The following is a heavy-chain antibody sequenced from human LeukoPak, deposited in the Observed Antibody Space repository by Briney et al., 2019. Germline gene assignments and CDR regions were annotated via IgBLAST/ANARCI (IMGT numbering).Heavy chain of an antibody. CDR1: GGSISSYY. CDR2: IYTSGST. CDR3: ARTMHGSGSYYNPPGYFDY. J-gene: IGHJ4*02. D-gene: IGHD3-10*01. Sequence: SETLSLTCTVSGGSISSYYWSWIRQPAGKGLEWIGRIYTSGSTNYNPSLKSRVTMSVDTSKNQFSLKLSSVTAADTAVYYCARTMHGSGSYYNPPGYFDYWGQGTLVTVSS. V-gene: IGHV4-4*07.